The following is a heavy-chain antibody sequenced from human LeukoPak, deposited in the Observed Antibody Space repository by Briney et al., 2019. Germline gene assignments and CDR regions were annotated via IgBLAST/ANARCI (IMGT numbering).Heavy chain of an antibody. Sequence: GGSLTLTCSASGITFSSYSMHWVRQAPAQGMEYDSAVNRYGGNTYYEDSAKGRCTIIRDNSKKTLYPQMSSLRPEDTAVYYCVNGRCSCARCYGGDYWGQGTLVTVSS. CDR1: GITFSSYS. CDR3: VNGRCSCARCYGGDY. J-gene: IGHJ4*02. V-gene: IGHV3-64D*06. CDR2: VNRYGGNT. D-gene: IGHD2-2*01.